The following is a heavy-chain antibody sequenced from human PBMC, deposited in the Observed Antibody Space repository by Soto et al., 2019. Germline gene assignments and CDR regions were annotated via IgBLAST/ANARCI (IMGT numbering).Heavy chain of an antibody. D-gene: IGHD3-10*01. CDR2: VYPGDSDT. Sequence: GESLKISCKGSGYSFTTYWIAWVRQMPGKGLEWVGVVYPGDSDTRYSPSFEGHVTISVDKSISTAFLQWNSLKASDNAIYFCARQSTSAPKDYGGQGTMVTVSS. CDR1: GYSFTTYW. J-gene: IGHJ4*01. V-gene: IGHV5-51*01. CDR3: ARQSTSAPKDY.